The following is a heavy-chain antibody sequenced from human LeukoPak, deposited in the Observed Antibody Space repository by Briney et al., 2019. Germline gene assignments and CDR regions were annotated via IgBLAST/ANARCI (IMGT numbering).Heavy chain of an antibody. CDR2: IYYSGST. CDR1: GGSISSSSYY. Sequence: KSSETLSLTCTVSGGSISSSSYYWGWIRQPPGKGLEWIGSIYYSGSTYYNPSLKSRVTISVGTSKNQFSLKLSSVTAADTAVYYCARQGITMVRGVPSYWFDPWGQGTLVTVSS. J-gene: IGHJ5*02. V-gene: IGHV4-39*01. CDR3: ARQGITMVRGVPSYWFDP. D-gene: IGHD3-10*01.